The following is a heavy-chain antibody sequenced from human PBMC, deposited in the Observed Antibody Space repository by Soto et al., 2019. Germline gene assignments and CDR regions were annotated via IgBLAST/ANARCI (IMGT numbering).Heavy chain of an antibody. CDR1: GGSISSSSYY. CDR2: IYYSGST. CDR3: ARGMRDESWTGYFSPYYVDG. Sequence: PSETLSLTCTVSGGSISSSSYYWGWIRQPPGKGLEWIGSIYYSGSTYYNPSLKSRATISVDTSKNQFSLKLSSVTAADTAVYYCARGMRDESWTGYFSPYYVDGWGKGITVTVSS. V-gene: IGHV4-39*01. D-gene: IGHD3-9*01. J-gene: IGHJ6*03.